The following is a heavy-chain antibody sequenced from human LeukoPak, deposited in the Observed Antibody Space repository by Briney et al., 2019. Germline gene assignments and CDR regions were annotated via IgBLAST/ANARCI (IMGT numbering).Heavy chain of an antibody. CDR3: ARDVLTYGSYFDY. CDR1: GFTFSSYA. Sequence: GGSLRLSCAASGFTFSSYAMHWVRQAPGKGLEWVAVISYDGSNKYYADSVKGRFTISRDNSKNTLYLQMNSLRAENTAVYYCARDVLTYGSYFDYWGQGTLVTVSS. J-gene: IGHJ4*02. CDR2: ISYDGSNK. V-gene: IGHV3-30-3*01. D-gene: IGHD3-10*01.